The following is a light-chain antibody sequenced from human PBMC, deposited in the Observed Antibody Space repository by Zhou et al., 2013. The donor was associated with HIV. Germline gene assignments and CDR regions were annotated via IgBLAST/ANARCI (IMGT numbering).Light chain of an antibody. V-gene: IGKV1-9*01. Sequence: DIQLTQSPSFLSASVGDRVTITCRASQGIGNYLAWYQQKPGKAPNLLINAASTLQSGVPSRFSGSGSGTEFTLTISSLQPEDFATYYCQHLNSYPRIFGQGTELDIK. CDR3: QHLNSYPRI. CDR1: QGIGNY. J-gene: IGKJ2*01. CDR2: AAS.